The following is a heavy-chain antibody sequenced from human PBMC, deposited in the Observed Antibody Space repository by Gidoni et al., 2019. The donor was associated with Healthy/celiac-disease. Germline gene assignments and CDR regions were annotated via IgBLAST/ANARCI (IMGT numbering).Heavy chain of an antibody. Sequence: QVQLVQSGAEVKRPGASVKVSCQASGYTFTRYYMHWVRQAPGQGPEWMGVINPSGGSTSYTQKFQGRVTMTRDTSTSTVYMELSSLRSEDTAVYYCARGSPLGEDYWGQGTLVSVSS. V-gene: IGHV1-46*01. J-gene: IGHJ4*02. CDR3: ARGSPLGEDY. CDR1: GYTFTRYY. CDR2: INPSGGST. D-gene: IGHD3-16*01.